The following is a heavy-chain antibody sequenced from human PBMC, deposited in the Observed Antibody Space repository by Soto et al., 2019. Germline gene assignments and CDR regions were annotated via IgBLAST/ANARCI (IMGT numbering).Heavy chain of an antibody. J-gene: IGHJ6*02. V-gene: IGHV1-18*01. CDR1: GYTFTRYG. CDR2: NNTYNGNT. CDR3: AMVDVYVTPSPQDV. Sequence: QVQLVQSGAEVKNPGASVKVSCKASGYTFTRYGIGWARQAPGQGLEWMGWNNTYNGNTNYAQNVQGRVTLTTDTSTSTAYMELRSLRSNDTAIDYCAMVDVYVTPSPQDVWGHGTTVIVSS. D-gene: IGHD3-16*01.